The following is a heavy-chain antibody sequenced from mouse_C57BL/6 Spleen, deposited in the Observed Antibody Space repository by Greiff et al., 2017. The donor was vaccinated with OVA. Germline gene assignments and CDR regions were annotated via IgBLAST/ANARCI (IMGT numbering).Heavy chain of an antibody. D-gene: IGHD1-3*01. Sequence: VQLQQSGPELVKPGASVKISCKASSYAFSSSWMNWVKQRPGKGLEWIGRIYPGDGDTNYNGKFKGKATLTADKSSSTAYMQLSSLTSEDSAVYFCARGSLIPVLDYWGQGTTLTVSS. J-gene: IGHJ2*01. CDR1: SYAFSSSW. CDR3: ARGSLIPVLDY. CDR2: IYPGDGDT. V-gene: IGHV1-82*01.